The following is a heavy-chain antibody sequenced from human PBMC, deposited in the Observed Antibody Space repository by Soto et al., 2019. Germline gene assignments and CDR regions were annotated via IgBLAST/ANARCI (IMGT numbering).Heavy chain of an antibody. Sequence: QVQLVQSGAEVKKPGSSVKVSCKASGGTFSSYAISWVRQAPGQGLEWMGGIIPIFGTANYAQKFQGSVTITADEYTSTAYMEGSSRRSEDTAVYYCGMGGGGWLPVVDIGGQGTMVTVAS. V-gene: IGHV1-69*12. D-gene: IGHD5-12*01. J-gene: IGHJ3*02. CDR3: GMGGGGWLPVVDI. CDR2: IIPIFGTA. CDR1: GGTFSSYA.